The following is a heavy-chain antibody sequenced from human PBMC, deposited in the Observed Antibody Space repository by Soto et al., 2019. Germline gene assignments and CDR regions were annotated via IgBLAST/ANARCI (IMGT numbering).Heavy chain of an antibody. V-gene: IGHV3-74*01. J-gene: IGHJ4*02. D-gene: IGHD5-12*01. Sequence: EVQLVESGGGLVQPGGSLRLSCAASGFTLSGYWMHWVRQVPGKGLVWVSRISSDGRTTNYADSVGGRFTISRDNAKNTLYVQMNRLRAEDTAVYYCVRGNSGYGNFDYWGQGTLVTVSS. CDR2: ISSDGRTT. CDR1: GFTLSGYW. CDR3: VRGNSGYGNFDY.